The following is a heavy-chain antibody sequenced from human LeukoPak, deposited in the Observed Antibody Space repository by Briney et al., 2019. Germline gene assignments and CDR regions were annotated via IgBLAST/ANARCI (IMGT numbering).Heavy chain of an antibody. V-gene: IGHV3-23*01. D-gene: IGHD3-22*01. CDR3: ARGGYYDSSGYGAFNI. CDR2: ISGSGGST. Sequence: QPGGSLRLSCAASGFTFSSYAMSWVRQAPGKGLEWVSAISGSGGSTYYADSVKGRFTISRDNSKNTLYLQMSSLRAEDTAVYYCARGGYYDSSGYGAFNIWGQGTMVTVSS. J-gene: IGHJ3*02. CDR1: GFTFSSYA.